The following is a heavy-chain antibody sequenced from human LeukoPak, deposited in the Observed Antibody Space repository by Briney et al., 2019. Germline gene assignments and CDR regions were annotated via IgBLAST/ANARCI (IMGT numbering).Heavy chain of an antibody. V-gene: IGHV3-9*01. Sequence: PGGSLRLSCAASGFTFDDYAMRWVRHAPGKGLEWVSGISWNSGSIGYADSVKGRFTISRDNAKNSLYLQMNSLRAEDTALYYCAKDLTLDASGYFDYWGQGTLVTVSS. J-gene: IGHJ4*02. CDR2: ISWNSGSI. D-gene: IGHD6-19*01. CDR1: GFTFDDYA. CDR3: AKDLTLDASGYFDY.